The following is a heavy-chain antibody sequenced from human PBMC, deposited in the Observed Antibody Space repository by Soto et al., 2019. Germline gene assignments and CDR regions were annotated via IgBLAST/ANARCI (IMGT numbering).Heavy chain of an antibody. D-gene: IGHD3-10*01. CDR2: IHHSGST. Sequence: SETLSLTCTVSGGSISSYYWSWIRQPPGKGLEWIGYIHHSGSTSYNPSLKSRVTMSVDTSRNQFSLKVNSVTAADTALYYCARQGFGQLHGLVDVWGPGTTVTVSS. CDR1: GGSISSYY. CDR3: ARQGFGQLHGLVDV. J-gene: IGHJ6*02. V-gene: IGHV4-59*08.